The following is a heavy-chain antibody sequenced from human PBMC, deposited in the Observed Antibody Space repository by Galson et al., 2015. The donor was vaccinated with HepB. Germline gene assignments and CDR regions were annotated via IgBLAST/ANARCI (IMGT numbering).Heavy chain of an antibody. D-gene: IGHD6-19*01. J-gene: IGHJ4*02. CDR3: ARDPSTGYSSGFDY. CDR2: ISSSSSYI. CDR1: GFTFSSYS. V-gene: IGHV3-21*01. Sequence: SLRLSCAASGFTFSSYSMNWVRQAPGKGLEWVSSISSSSSYIYYADSVKGRFTISRDNAKNSLYLQMYSLRAEDTAVYYCARDPSTGYSSGFDYWGQGTLVTVSS.